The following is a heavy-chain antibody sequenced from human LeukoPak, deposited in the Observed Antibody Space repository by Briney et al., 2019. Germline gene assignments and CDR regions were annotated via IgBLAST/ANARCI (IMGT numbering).Heavy chain of an antibody. CDR3: ARDRRSSTSYQYYYMDV. Sequence: GGSLRPSCAASGFTFSSYSMNWVSQAPGKGVEWSSCISSSSSTIDYADSVKGRFTISRDNAKNSLYLQMNSLRAEDTAVYYCARDRRSSTSYQYYYMDVWGKGTTVTVSS. D-gene: IGHD2-2*01. CDR1: GFTFSSYS. J-gene: IGHJ6*03. CDR2: ISSSSSTI. V-gene: IGHV3-48*01.